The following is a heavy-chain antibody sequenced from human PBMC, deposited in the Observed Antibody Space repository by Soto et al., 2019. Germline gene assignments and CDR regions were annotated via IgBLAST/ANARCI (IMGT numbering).Heavy chain of an antibody. CDR3: ARDRLRVHSSSWSNQNYYYGMDV. V-gene: IGHV4-30-4*01. Sequence: SETLSLTCTVSGVSISSGDYYWSWIRQPPGKGLEWIGYIYYSGSTYYNPSLKSRVTISVDTSKNQFSLKLSSVTAADTAVYYCARDRLRVHSSSWSNQNYYYGMDVWGQGTTVTVSS. CDR2: IYYSGST. J-gene: IGHJ6*02. D-gene: IGHD6-13*01. CDR1: GVSISSGDYY.